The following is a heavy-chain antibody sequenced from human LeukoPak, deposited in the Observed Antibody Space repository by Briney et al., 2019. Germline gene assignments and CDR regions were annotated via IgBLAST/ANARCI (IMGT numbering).Heavy chain of an antibody. CDR3: AKGKTGRFLEWLLFDH. Sequence: GGSLRLSCVASGFTFISYAMSWVSQAPGKGLEWVSTISGSGGNTYFADSVKGRFTISIDNSKNTLYLQMDSLRADDTAVYYCAKGKTGRFLEWLLFDHWGQGTLVTVSS. V-gene: IGHV3-23*01. D-gene: IGHD3-3*01. CDR2: ISGSGGNT. J-gene: IGHJ4*02. CDR1: GFTFISYA.